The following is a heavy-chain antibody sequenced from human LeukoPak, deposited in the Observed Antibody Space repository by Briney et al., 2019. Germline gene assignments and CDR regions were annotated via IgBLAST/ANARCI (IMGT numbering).Heavy chain of an antibody. J-gene: IGHJ3*02. CDR2: INSDGSST. CDR1: GFTFSSYW. CDR3: ARDMGYGGNSGAFDI. Sequence: SGGSLRLSCAASGFTFSSYWMHWVRQAPGKGLVWVSRINSDGSSTNYADSVKGRFTISRDNAKNSLYLQMNSLRAEDTAVYYCARDMGYGGNSGAFDIWGQGTMVTVSS. V-gene: IGHV3-74*01. D-gene: IGHD4-23*01.